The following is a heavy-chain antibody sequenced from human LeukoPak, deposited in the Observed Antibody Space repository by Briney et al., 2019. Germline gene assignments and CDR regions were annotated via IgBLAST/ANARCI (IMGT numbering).Heavy chain of an antibody. V-gene: IGHV3-74*01. J-gene: IGHJ6*02. CDR3: ATANYGLDV. CDR2: ISSDGSNT. Sequence: PGGSLRLSCAASGFAFSRYWMHWVRQAPGQGLLWVSRISSDGSNTLYADSVKGRFTVSRDNAKNTLYLQMDSLRADDTAVYYCATANYGLDVWGQGTTVTVSS. CDR1: GFAFSRYW.